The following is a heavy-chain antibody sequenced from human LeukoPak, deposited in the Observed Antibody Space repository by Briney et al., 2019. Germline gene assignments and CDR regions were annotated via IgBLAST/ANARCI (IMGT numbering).Heavy chain of an antibody. D-gene: IGHD6-19*01. CDR1: GFTFSNYG. V-gene: IGHV3-33*01. CDR2: IWYEGSNK. CDR3: VRVAVAGNLNNWFDP. Sequence: PGRSLRLSCAASGFTFSNYGMHWVRQAPGKGLEWVAVIWYEGSNKYYADSVKGRFTISRDNSKNTLYLQMNSLRAEDTAVYYCVRVAVAGNLNNWFDPWGQGTLVTVSS. J-gene: IGHJ5*02.